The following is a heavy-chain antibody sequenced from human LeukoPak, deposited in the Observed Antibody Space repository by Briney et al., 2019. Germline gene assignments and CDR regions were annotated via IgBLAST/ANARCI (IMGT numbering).Heavy chain of an antibody. D-gene: IGHD3-10*01. CDR2: INHSGST. CDR1: GGSFSDYY. Sequence: PSETLSLTCAVYGGSFSDYYWSWIRQPPGKGLEWIGEINHSGSTYYNPSLKSRVTISVDTSKNQFSLKLNSVTAADTAVYYCARNRYYYGSGNYGVPNWFDPWGQGTLVTVSS. J-gene: IGHJ5*02. CDR3: ARNRYYYGSGNYGVPNWFDP. V-gene: IGHV4-34*01.